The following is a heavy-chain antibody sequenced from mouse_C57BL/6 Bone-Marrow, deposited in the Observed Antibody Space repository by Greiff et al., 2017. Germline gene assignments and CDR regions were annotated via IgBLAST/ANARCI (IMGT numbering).Heavy chain of an antibody. Sequence: VQLQQSGAELVRPGASVKLSCTASGFNIKDDYMHWVKQRPEQGLEWIGWIDPENGDTEYASKFQGKATITADTSSNTAYLQLSSLTSEDTAVYSSLYYDYEAWFAYWGQGTLVTVSA. CDR3: LYYDYEAWFAY. V-gene: IGHV14-4*01. D-gene: IGHD2-4*01. CDR2: IDPENGDT. J-gene: IGHJ3*01. CDR1: GFNIKDDY.